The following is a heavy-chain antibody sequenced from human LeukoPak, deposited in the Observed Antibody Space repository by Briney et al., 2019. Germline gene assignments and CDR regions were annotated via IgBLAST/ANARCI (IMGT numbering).Heavy chain of an antibody. D-gene: IGHD3-22*01. CDR1: RFTFRSYE. J-gene: IGHJ4*02. Sequence: GGSLRLSCAASRFTFRSYEMNWVRQAPGKGLEWVSYISSSGNTIYYADSVKGRFTISRDNAKNSLYLQMNSLRAEDMAVYYCARDSDYYDSSGYYWGCFDYWGQGTLVTVSS. V-gene: IGHV3-48*03. CDR2: ISSSGNTI. CDR3: ARDSDYYDSSGYYWGCFDY.